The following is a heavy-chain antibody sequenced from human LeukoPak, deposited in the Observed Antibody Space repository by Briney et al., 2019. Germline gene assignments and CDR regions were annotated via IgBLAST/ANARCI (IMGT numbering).Heavy chain of an antibody. Sequence: PGGSLRLSCAASGFTFSSYAMSWVRQAPGKGREWVSAISGSGGSTYYADSVKGRFTISRDNAKNSLYLQMNSLRAEDTAVYYCARGRVGAMYYLDYWGQGTLVTVSS. V-gene: IGHV3-23*01. CDR2: ISGSGGST. D-gene: IGHD1-26*01. CDR1: GFTFSSYA. CDR3: ARGRVGAMYYLDY. J-gene: IGHJ4*02.